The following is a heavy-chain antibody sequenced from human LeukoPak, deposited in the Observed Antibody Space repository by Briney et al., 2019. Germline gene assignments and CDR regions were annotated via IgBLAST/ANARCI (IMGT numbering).Heavy chain of an antibody. CDR1: GFTFSSYA. J-gene: IGHJ4*02. V-gene: IGHV3-23*01. CDR2: ISGSDAST. Sequence: GGSLRLSCAASGFTFSSYAMSWVRQAPGKGPEWVSTISGSDASTYYADSVKGRFTISRDNSKSTLSLQMNSLRVDGTAVYHCAKAGCSSATCYKTYWGQGTLVTVSA. CDR3: AKAGCSSATCYKTY. D-gene: IGHD2-2*02.